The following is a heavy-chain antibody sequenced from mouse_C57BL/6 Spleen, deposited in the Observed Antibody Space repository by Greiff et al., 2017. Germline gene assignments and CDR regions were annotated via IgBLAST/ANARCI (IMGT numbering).Heavy chain of an antibody. CDR2: ISSGGDYI. CDR1: GFTFSSYA. CDR3: TSDGTTVEGYFDY. Sequence: EVKLVESGEGLVKPGGSLKLSCAASGFTFSSYAMSWVRQTPEKRLEWVAYISSGGDYIYYADTVKGRFTISRDKARNTRYLQMSSLKSEDTAMDYCTSDGTTVEGYFDYWGQGTTLTVSS. V-gene: IGHV5-9-1*02. J-gene: IGHJ2*01. D-gene: IGHD1-1*01.